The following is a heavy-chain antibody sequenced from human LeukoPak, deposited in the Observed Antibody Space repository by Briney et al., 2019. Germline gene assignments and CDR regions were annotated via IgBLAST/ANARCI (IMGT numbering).Heavy chain of an antibody. CDR3: ARDGGGYSYGYPNWFDP. CDR2: ISSSGSTI. V-gene: IGHV3-48*03. D-gene: IGHD5-18*01. CDR1: GFTFSSYE. Sequence: GGSLRLSCAASGFTFSSYEMSWVRQAPGKGLEWVSYISSSGSTIYYADSVKGRFTISRDNAKNSLYLQMNSLRAEDTAVYYCARDGGGYSYGYPNWFDPWGQGTLVTVSS. J-gene: IGHJ5*02.